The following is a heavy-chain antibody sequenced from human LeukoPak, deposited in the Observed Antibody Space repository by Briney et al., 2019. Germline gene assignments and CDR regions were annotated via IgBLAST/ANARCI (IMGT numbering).Heavy chain of an antibody. V-gene: IGHV4-39*02. CDR2: IYYSGST. CDR3: ARDALRYFDWPYYFDY. D-gene: IGHD3-9*01. Sequence: SETLSLTCTVSGGSISSSSYYWGWIRQPPGKGLEWIGSIYYSGSTYYNPSLKSRVTISVDTSKNQFSLKLSSVTAADTAVYYCARDALRYFDWPYYFDYWGQGTLVTVSS. J-gene: IGHJ4*02. CDR1: GGSISSSSYY.